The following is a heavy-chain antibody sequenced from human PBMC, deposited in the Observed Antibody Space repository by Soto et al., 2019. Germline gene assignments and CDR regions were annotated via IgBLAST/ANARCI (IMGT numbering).Heavy chain of an antibody. V-gene: IGHV1-18*01. D-gene: IGHD2-15*01. CDR1: GYTFTSYG. J-gene: IGHJ5*02. CDR2: ISAYNGNT. CDR3: ARGYCSGGSCYYNWFDP. Sequence: QVQLVQSGAEVKKPGASVKVSCKASGYTFTSYGISWVRQAPGQGLEWMGWISAYNGNTNYAQKLQGRVTMTTDTSTRTAYMELRSLRSDDTAVYYGARGYCSGGSCYYNWFDPWGQGTLVTVSS.